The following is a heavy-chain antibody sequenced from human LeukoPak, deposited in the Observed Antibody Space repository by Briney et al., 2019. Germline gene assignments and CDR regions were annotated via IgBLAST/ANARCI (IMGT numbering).Heavy chain of an antibody. CDR2: IYHSGST. Sequence: PSGTLSLTCAVSGGSISSSNWWSWVRPPPGKGLEWIGEIYHSGSTNYNPSLKSRVTISVDKSKNQFSLKLSSVTAADTAVYYCARYYYGSGSYWDYFDYWGQGTLVTVSS. D-gene: IGHD3-10*01. CDR3: ARYYYGSGSYWDYFDY. J-gene: IGHJ4*02. CDR1: GGSISSSNW. V-gene: IGHV4-4*02.